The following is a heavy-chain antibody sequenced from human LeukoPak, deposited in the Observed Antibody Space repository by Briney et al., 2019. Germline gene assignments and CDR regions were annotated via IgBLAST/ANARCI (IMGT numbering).Heavy chain of an antibody. Sequence: ASVKVSCKASRYTFTGYYMHWVRQAPGQGLEWMGWINPNSGGTNYAQKFQGRVTMTRDTSISTAYMELSRLRSDDTAVYYCARDESSGWYYFDYWGRGTLVTVSS. J-gene: IGHJ4*02. V-gene: IGHV1-2*02. D-gene: IGHD6-19*01. CDR1: RYTFTGYY. CDR3: ARDESSGWYYFDY. CDR2: INPNSGGT.